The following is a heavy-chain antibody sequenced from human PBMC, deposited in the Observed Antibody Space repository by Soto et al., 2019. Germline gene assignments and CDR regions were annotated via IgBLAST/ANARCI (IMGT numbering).Heavy chain of an antibody. CDR1: GFVFTDYY. V-gene: IGHV1-2*02. Sequence: QVFLVQSEAAVRKPGASVRVSCKASGFVFTDYYMHWVRQAPGQGLEWVGWINPSSGGAKYAQKFQGRVSMTRDTAIDTIYLELNRLTSDDTAVYYCAKGEYYDSGDRFVYGGQGTLVTVSS. CDR2: INPSSGGA. CDR3: AKGEYYDSGDRFVY. J-gene: IGHJ4*02. D-gene: IGHD3-22*01.